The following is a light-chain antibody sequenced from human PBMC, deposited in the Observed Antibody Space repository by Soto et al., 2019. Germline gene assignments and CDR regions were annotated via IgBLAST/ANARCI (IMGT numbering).Light chain of an antibody. CDR1: SSDIGAYNF. CDR3: TSWTTSTTMI. Sequence: QSALTQPASVSGSPGQSITISCTGTSSDIGAYNFVSWCQQHPAKAPKLMLYGVNIRPSGVSNRFSGSKSGNTASLTISGLQAEDEADYYCTSWTTSTTMIFGGGTKVTVL. V-gene: IGLV2-14*03. CDR2: GVN. J-gene: IGLJ2*01.